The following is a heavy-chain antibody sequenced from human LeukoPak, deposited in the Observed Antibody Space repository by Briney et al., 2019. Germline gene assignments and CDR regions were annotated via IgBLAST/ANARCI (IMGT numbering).Heavy chain of an antibody. J-gene: IGHJ4*02. CDR2: ISWNSGSI. Sequence: GRSLRLSCAASGFTFDDYAMHWVRQAPGKGLEWVSGISWNSGSIGYADSVKGRFTISRDNAKNSLYLQMNSLRAEDTALYYCAKDESGYYYDSSGPSDYWGQGTLVTVSS. V-gene: IGHV3-9*01. CDR1: GFTFDDYA. D-gene: IGHD3-22*01. CDR3: AKDESGYYYDSSGPSDY.